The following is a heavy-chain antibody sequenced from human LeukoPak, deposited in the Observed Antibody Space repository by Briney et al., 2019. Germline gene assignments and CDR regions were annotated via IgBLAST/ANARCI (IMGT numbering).Heavy chain of an antibody. CDR3: ARGFRGPNFDH. D-gene: IGHD3-10*01. V-gene: IGHV4-38-2*02. Sequence: SETLSLTCTVSGYSISSGYYWGWIRQTPGKGLEGIGYIYHGGKTDYNPSVKSRATISVDTSKNQFSLKLSSVTAADTAVYFCARGFRGPNFDHWGQGTLVTVSS. CDR1: GYSISSGYY. CDR2: IYHGGKT. J-gene: IGHJ4*02.